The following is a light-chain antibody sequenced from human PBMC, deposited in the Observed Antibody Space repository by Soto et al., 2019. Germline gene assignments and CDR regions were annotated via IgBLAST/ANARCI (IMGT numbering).Light chain of an antibody. CDR3: QQYNSPLPLT. CDR1: QSISSW. J-gene: IGKJ4*01. V-gene: IGKV1-5*01. CDR2: DAS. Sequence: DIPMTQSPSTLSASVGDRVTITCRASQSISSWLAWYQQKPGKAPKLLIYDASSLESGVPSRFSGSGSGTEFTLTISSLQPDDFATYYCQQYNSPLPLTFGGGTKVEIK.